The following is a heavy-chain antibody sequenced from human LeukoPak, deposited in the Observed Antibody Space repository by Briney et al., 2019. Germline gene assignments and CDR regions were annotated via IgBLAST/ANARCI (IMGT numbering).Heavy chain of an antibody. J-gene: IGHJ4*02. V-gene: IGHV3-48*03. CDR2: ISSSGSAI. CDR3: ARGGSLGY. Sequence: GGSLRLSCAASGFTLSSYEMSWVRQAPGKGLEWVSKISSSGSAIYYADSVKGRFTISRDNTKSTLYLQMNSLRVEDTAAYYCARGGSLGYWGQGTLVTVSS. CDR1: GFTLSSYE. D-gene: IGHD6-19*01.